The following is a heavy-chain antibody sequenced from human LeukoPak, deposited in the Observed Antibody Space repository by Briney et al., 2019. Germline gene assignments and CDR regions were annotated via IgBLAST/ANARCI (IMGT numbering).Heavy chain of an antibody. Sequence: PGGSLRLSCAASGFTFSSYSMNWVRQAPGKGLEWVSYISSSSSTIYYADSVKGRFTISRDNAKNSLYLQMNSLRAEDTAVYYCARARTPLEWLLVYWGQGTLGHRLL. D-gene: IGHD3-3*01. CDR3: ARARTPLEWLLVY. V-gene: IGHV3-48*01. J-gene: IGHJ4*02. CDR1: GFTFSSYS. CDR2: ISSSSSTI.